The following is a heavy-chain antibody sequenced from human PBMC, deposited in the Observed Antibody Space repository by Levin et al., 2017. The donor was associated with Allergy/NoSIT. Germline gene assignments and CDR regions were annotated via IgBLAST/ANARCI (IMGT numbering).Heavy chain of an antibody. V-gene: IGHV3-48*03. CDR1: GFTFSSYE. D-gene: IGHD4-17*01. CDR2: INTGGSTI. Sequence: PGGSLRLSCAASGFTFSSYEINWVRQAPGKGLEWVSYINTGGSTIYYADSMKGRFTISRDNAKNSLYLQMNSLRAEDTAVYYCARQMTSALTFDYWGQGTLVTISS. J-gene: IGHJ4*02. CDR3: ARQMTSALTFDY.